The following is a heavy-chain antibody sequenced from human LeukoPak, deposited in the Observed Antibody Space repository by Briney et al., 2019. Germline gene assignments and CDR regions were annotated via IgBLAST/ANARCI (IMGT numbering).Heavy chain of an antibody. CDR2: MNPYSGNT. V-gene: IGHV1-8*01. D-gene: IGHD1-26*01. Sequence: ASVKVSCKASGYTFTSYDINWVRQATGQGLEWMGWMNPYSGNTGYAQKFQGRVTMTRNTSISTAYMELNSLRSEDTAVYYCARGLGSYYGYWYFDLWGRGTLVTVSS. CDR1: GYTFTSYD. J-gene: IGHJ2*01. CDR3: ARGLGSYYGYWYFDL.